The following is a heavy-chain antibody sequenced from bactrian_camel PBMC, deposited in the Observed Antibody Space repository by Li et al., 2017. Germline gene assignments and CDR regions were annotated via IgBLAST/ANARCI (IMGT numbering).Heavy chain of an antibody. CDR3: GDRPIG. J-gene: IGHJ4*01. CDR1: GDTGVTDA. CDR2: IYTGSGAPTASSS. V-gene: IGHV3S54*01. D-gene: IGHD1*01. Sequence: HVQLVESGGGSVQAGGSLRLSCTASGDTGVTDATGWFRQRPGKEREAVAAIYTGSGAPTASSSWYADSVKGRFTISRDNAKNTVSLQMNKLNSEDTAVYYCGDRPIGWGQGTQVTVS.